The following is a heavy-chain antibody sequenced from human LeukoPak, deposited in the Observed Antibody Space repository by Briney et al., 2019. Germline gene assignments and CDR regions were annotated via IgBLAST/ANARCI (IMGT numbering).Heavy chain of an antibody. CDR3: AKPDGPDY. CDR1: GFTFSSYG. J-gene: IGHJ4*02. D-gene: IGHD1-14*01. Sequence: GRSLRLSCAASGFTFSSYGMHWVRQAPGKGLEWVAVIWYDGSNKYYADSVKGRFTISRDNSKNTLYLQMNSLGADDTAVYYCAKPDGPDYWGQGTLVTASS. V-gene: IGHV3-33*06. CDR2: IWYDGSNK.